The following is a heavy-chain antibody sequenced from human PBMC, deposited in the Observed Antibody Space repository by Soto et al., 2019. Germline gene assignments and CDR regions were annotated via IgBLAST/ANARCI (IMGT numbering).Heavy chain of an antibody. J-gene: IGHJ1*01. CDR3: ASLVGYSGYDPAEYFQH. CDR2: IYSGGST. Sequence: GGSLRLSCAASGFTVSSNYMSWVRQAPGKGLEWVSVIYSGGSTYYADSVKGRFTISRDNSKNTLYLQMNSLRAEDTAVYYCASLVGYSGYDPAEYFQHWGQGTLVTVSS. CDR1: GFTVSSNY. D-gene: IGHD5-12*01. V-gene: IGHV3-53*01.